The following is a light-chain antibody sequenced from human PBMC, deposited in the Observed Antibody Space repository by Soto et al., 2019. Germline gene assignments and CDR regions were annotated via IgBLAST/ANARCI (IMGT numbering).Light chain of an antibody. CDR3: QQRSDWPPIT. CDR1: QSVGDY. J-gene: IGKJ5*01. CDR2: DAS. V-gene: IGKV3-11*01. Sequence: TVLTQYKATLSLSPGERASLSCRASQSVGDYLAWYQQKPGQAPRLLIYDASSRAAGVPYRFRGSGSGTDFTLTISSVEPEDSGVYYCQQRSDWPPITFGQGTLLEIK.